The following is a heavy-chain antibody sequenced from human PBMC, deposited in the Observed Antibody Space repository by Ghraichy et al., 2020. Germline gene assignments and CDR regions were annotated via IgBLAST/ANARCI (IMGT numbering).Heavy chain of an antibody. D-gene: IGHD3-10*01. CDR1: GFNFSNYN. CDR2: ISDTSSYK. J-gene: IGHJ6*02. Sequence: GGSLRLSCASSGFNFSNYNMNWVRQAPGKGLEWVSAISDTSSYKYYADSLKGRFTVSRDNAKNSLYLQMNSLRAEDTAVYYCARGGELLWFGDLLSSMDVWGQGTTVTVSS. V-gene: IGHV3-21*01. CDR3: ARGGELLWFGDLLSSMDV.